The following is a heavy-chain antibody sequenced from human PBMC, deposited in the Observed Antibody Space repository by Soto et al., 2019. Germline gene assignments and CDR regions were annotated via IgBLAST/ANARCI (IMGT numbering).Heavy chain of an antibody. J-gene: IGHJ6*02. V-gene: IGHV4-59*01. CDR2: MYNTGST. D-gene: IGHD2-21*02. Sequence: QVQLQESGPGLVKPSETLSLTCTVSGGSISGYYWSWIRQPPGKGLEWIGYMYNTGSTVYNPSFKSRVTISVDTSKNQFSLKLNSVTAADTAVYYCARDLWGYCGTDCYPLDVWGQWNTVTVSS. CDR3: ARDLWGYCGTDCYPLDV. CDR1: GGSISGYY.